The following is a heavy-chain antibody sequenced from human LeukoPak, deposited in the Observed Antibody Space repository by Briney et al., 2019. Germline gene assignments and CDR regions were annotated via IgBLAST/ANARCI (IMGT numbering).Heavy chain of an antibody. CDR1: GFTLTNAW. J-gene: IGHJ4*02. D-gene: IGHD6-19*01. CDR2: IKQDGSEK. CDR3: ARDGGGWTYFDY. V-gene: IGHV3-7*04. Sequence: HAGRSLRLSCAASGFTLTNAWMSWVRQAPGKGLEWVANIKQDGSEKYYVDSVKGRFTISRDNAKTSVSLQMNSLRAEDTAVYCCARDGGGWTYFDYWGQGSPVTVSS.